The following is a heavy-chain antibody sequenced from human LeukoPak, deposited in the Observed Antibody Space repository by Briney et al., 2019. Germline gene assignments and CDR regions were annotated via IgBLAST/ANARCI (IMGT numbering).Heavy chain of an antibody. CDR2: IWYDGSNK. D-gene: IGHD3-10*01. V-gene: IGHV3-33*06. J-gene: IGHJ4*02. CDR1: GFTFSNYG. Sequence: GRSLRLSCAASGFTFSNYGMHWVRQAPGKGLECVAVIWYDGSNKYYADSVKGRFTMSRDNSKNTLYLQMNSLRAEDTAVYYCAKDPVTMVRGVAGYFDYWGQGTLVTVSS. CDR3: AKDPVTMVRGVAGYFDY.